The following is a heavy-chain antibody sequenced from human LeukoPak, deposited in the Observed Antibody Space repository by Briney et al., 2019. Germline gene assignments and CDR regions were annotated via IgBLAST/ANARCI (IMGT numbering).Heavy chain of an antibody. Sequence: PSETLSLTCPVSGGSISGYYWNWSRQPPGKGVEWIGNLYYMRGAWYKSSLKSRVTTSVDTSRNEFSLKLSSVTAADTAVYYCARVTYSSSWYHLDYFDYWGQGTLVTVSS. CDR2: LYYMRGA. J-gene: IGHJ4*02. CDR1: GGSISGYY. D-gene: IGHD6-13*01. V-gene: IGHV4-59*01. CDR3: ARVTYSSSWYHLDYFDY.